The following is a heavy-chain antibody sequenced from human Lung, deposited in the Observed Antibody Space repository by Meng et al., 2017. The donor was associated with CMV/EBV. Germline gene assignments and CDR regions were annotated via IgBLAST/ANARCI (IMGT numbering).Heavy chain of an antibody. CDR1: SFRVSF. J-gene: IGHJ4*02. Sequence: SFRVSFWASLRQFPAHELKWIGAHDHGKSTPSSPSLLTRVPLSISTSKPPFSLPLSSVTAAATAVSYCARCHRGRVRLELRGAFDYWGQGALVTVSS. D-gene: IGHD1-7*01. CDR2: HDHGKST. V-gene: IGHV4-34*01. CDR3: ARCHRGRVRLELRGAFDY.